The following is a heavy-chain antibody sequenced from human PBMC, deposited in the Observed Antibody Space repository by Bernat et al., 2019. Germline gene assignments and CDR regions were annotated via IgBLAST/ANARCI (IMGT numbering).Heavy chain of an antibody. CDR3: ARDPWDILVVVAATQPPYYFDY. CDR2: ISYDGSNK. V-gene: IGHV3-30*01. CDR1: GFTFSSYA. Sequence: QVQLVESGGGVVQPGRSLRLSCAASGFTFSSYAMHWVRQAPGKGLEWVAVISYDGSNKYYADSVKGRFTISRDNSKNTLYLQMNSLRAEDTAVYYCARDPWDILVVVAATQPPYYFDYWGQGTLVTVSS. D-gene: IGHD2-15*01. J-gene: IGHJ4*02.